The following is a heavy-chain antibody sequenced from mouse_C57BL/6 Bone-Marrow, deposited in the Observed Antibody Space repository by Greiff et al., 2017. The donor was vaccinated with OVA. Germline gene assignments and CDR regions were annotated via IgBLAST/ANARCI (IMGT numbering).Heavy chain of an antibody. J-gene: IGHJ3*01. Sequence: EVKLMESGGGLVKPGGSLKLSCAASGFTFSDYGMHWVRQAPEKGLEWVAYISSGSSTIYYADTVKGRFTISRDNAKNTLFLQMTSLRSEDTAMYYCATNSYDYSFAYWGQGTLVTVSA. V-gene: IGHV5-17*01. D-gene: IGHD2-4*01. CDR1: GFTFSDYG. CDR2: ISSGSSTI. CDR3: ATNSYDYSFAY.